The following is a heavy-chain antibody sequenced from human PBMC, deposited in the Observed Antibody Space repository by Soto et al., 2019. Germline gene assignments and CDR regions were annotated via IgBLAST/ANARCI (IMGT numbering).Heavy chain of an antibody. J-gene: IGHJ6*02. CDR3: AKVLGYCSSTSCELYYYYYGMDV. D-gene: IGHD2-2*01. V-gene: IGHV3-30*18. Sequence: TGGSLRLSCAASGFTFSSYGMHWVRQAPGKGLEWVAVISYDGSNKYYADSVKGRFTISRDNSKNTLYLQMNSLGAEDTAVYYCAKVLGYCSSTSCELYYYYYGMDVWGQGTTVTVSS. CDR1: GFTFSSYG. CDR2: ISYDGSNK.